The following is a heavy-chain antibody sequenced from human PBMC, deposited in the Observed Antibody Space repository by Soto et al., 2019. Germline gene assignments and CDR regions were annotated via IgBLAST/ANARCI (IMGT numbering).Heavy chain of an antibody. CDR2: INHSGST. Sequence: SETLSLPCAVFGGYFSGFYWSWIRQPPGKGLEWIGEINHSGSTNYNPSLKSRVTISVDTSKNQFSLKLSSVTAADTAVYYCASPYCSGGSCYNWFDPWGQGTLVTVSS. V-gene: IGHV4-34*01. CDR3: ASPYCSGGSCYNWFDP. D-gene: IGHD2-15*01. CDR1: GGYFSGFY. J-gene: IGHJ5*02.